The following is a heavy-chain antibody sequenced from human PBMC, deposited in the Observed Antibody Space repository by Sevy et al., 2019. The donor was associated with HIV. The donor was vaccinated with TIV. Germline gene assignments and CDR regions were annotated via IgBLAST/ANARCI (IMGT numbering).Heavy chain of an antibody. CDR1: GFTFSSYA. CDR2: MGGSADYT. Sequence: GGSLRLSCVTSGFTFSSYAMSWVRQTPGKGLEWVSAMGGSADYTDYADSVKGRFTISRDNAKNSLYLQMNSLRAEDRAVYYWARDRSIAVRLGYYFDYWGQGTLVTVSS. CDR3: ARDRSIAVRLGYYFDY. D-gene: IGHD6-6*01. J-gene: IGHJ4*02. V-gene: IGHV3-23*01.